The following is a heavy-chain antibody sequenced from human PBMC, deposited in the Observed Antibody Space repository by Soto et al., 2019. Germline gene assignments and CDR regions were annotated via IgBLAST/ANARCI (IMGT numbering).Heavy chain of an antibody. CDR2: IYDSGST. J-gene: IGHJ2*01. CDR3: ARVGEDRVVTGNWYFDL. D-gene: IGHD3-22*01. V-gene: IGHV4-59*01. Sequence: SETLSLTCAVSGGSLSNYYWSWIRQPPGKGLEWIGYIYDSGSTNYNPSLKSRVTISIDTSKNQFSLKLTSVTAADTDVYDCARVGEDRVVTGNWYFDLWGRGSLVAVSS. CDR1: GGSLSNYY.